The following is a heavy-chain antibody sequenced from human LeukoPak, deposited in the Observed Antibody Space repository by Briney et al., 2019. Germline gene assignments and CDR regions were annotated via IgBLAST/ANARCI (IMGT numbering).Heavy chain of an antibody. CDR1: GFTFRNYP. V-gene: IGHV3-23*01. D-gene: IGHD3-3*01. CDR3: AKVPYDFWSGYYF. J-gene: IGHJ3*01. CDR2: ISGSGGST. Sequence: GGSLRLSCAASGFTFRNYPMSWVRQAPGKGLEWVSAISGSGGSTYYADSVKGRFTISRDNSKNTLYLQMNSLRAEDTAVYYCAKVPYDFWSGYYFWGQGTMVTVSS.